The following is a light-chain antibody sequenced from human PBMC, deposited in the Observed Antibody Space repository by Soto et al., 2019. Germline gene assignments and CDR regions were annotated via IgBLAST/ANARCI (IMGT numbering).Light chain of an antibody. V-gene: IGKV3-11*01. Sequence: DIEVSHSRATVSLSGGESSTLWCRASQSVSSYLAWYQQKPGQAPRLLIYDASNRATGIPARFSGSGSGTHLTLTFSSVVPEDFAVYSCKQRSNWPRTFGQGTKVDIK. CDR2: DAS. CDR1: QSVSSY. J-gene: IGKJ1*01. CDR3: KQRSNWPRT.